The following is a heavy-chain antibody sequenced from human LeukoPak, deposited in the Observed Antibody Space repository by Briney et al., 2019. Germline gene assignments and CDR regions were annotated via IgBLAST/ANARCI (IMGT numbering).Heavy chain of an antibody. CDR3: ARQVPGGGYLFDY. D-gene: IGHD3-10*01. CDR1: GGSLSSYY. Sequence: SETLSLTCTVSGGSLSSYYWSWIRQPPGKGLEWIGYIYYSGSTNYNPSLKSQVTISVDTSKNQFSLKLSSVTAADTAVYYCARQVPGGGYLFDYRGQGTLVTVSS. CDR2: IYYSGST. J-gene: IGHJ4*02. V-gene: IGHV4-59*08.